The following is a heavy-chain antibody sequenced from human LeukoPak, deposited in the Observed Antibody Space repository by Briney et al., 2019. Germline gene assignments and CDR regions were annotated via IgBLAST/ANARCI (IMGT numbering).Heavy chain of an antibody. D-gene: IGHD3-22*01. Sequence: SETLSLTCSVSGDSISSYYWTSIRQPPGKGLEWIGYIYHSGSTNYNPSLKSRVTISIDTSKNQFSLKLSSVTAADTAVYYCARGYHDFSGYWLSYFDYWGQGTLVTVSS. V-gene: IGHV4-59*01. CDR1: GDSISSYY. CDR2: IYHSGST. J-gene: IGHJ4*02. CDR3: ARGYHDFSGYWLSYFDY.